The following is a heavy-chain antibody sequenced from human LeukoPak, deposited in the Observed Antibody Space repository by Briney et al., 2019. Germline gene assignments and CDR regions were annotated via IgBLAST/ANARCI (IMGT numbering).Heavy chain of an antibody. CDR3: ARSLGYSYGRPPFDY. Sequence: PSQTLSLTCAISGGSISSGGYSWSWIRQPPGKGLEWIGYIYYSGSTYYNPSLKSRVTISVDTSKNQFSLKLSSVTAADTAVYYCARSLGYSYGRPPFDYWGQETLVTVSS. CDR1: GGSISSGGYS. CDR2: IYYSGST. V-gene: IGHV4-30-4*07. D-gene: IGHD5-18*01. J-gene: IGHJ4*02.